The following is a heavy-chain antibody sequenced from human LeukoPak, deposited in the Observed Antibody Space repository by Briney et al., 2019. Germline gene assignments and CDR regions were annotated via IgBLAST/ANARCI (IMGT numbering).Heavy chain of an antibody. V-gene: IGHV3-30-3*01. CDR2: ISYDGSNK. CDR3: ARDSSTLGMDV. Sequence: GRSLRLSCAASGCTFSSYAMHWVRQAPGKGLEEVAVISYDGSNKYYADSVKGRFTISRDNSKNTLYLQMNRLRAEDTAVYYCARDSSTLGMDVWGQGTTVTVSS. J-gene: IGHJ6*02. CDR1: GCTFSSYA.